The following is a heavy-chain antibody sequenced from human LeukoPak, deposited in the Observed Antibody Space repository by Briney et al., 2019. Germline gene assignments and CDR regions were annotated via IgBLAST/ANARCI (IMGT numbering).Heavy chain of an antibody. CDR2: MNPNSGNT. CDR3: ARGYCSSTSCYFKPNWFDP. Sequence: ASVKVSCKASGYTFTSYDINWVRQATGQGLEWMGWMNPNSGNTGYAQKFQGRVTMTRNTSISTAYIELSSLRSEDTAVYYCARGYCSSTSCYFKPNWFDPWGQGTLVTVSS. D-gene: IGHD2-2*01. CDR1: GYTFTSYD. J-gene: IGHJ5*02. V-gene: IGHV1-8*01.